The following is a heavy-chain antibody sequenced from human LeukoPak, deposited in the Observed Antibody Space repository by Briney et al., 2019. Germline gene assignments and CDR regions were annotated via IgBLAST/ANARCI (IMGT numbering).Heavy chain of an antibody. J-gene: IGHJ4*02. V-gene: IGHV3-30*18. CDR2: ISDDGRHK. D-gene: IGHD6-13*01. CDR1: GFTFNNYG. Sequence: GGSLRLSCAASGFTFNNYGIHYVRQAPGKGLEWVAVISDDGRHKNYADSMKGRFTISRDNSNNTLYLQMNSLRVEDTGVYYCAKDRETTASGTFDYWGQGTLVTVSS. CDR3: AKDRETTASGTFDY.